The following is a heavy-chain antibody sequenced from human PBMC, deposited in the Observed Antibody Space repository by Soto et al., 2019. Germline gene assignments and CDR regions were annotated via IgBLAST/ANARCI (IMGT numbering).Heavy chain of an antibody. V-gene: IGHV3-30*04. CDR1: GFIFGAYT. CDR3: ARDGYSGRSDGFDI. J-gene: IGHJ3*02. CDR2: ISYDGKIE. Sequence: QVQLVESGGGVVQPGKSLRLSCAASGFIFGAYTMHWVRQPPGKGLEWVAVISYDGKIEHYTDPVKGRFTVSRDNSKSTLYLQMNSLKSDDTAVYYCARDGYSGRSDGFDIWGQGTMVTVSS. D-gene: IGHD1-26*01.